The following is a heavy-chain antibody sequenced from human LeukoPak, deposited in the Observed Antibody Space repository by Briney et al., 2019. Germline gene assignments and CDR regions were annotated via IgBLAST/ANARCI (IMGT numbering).Heavy chain of an antibody. CDR1: GFTFGDYA. J-gene: IGHJ5*02. V-gene: IGHV3-49*03. CDR3: TRWGSSSWYDHWFDP. Sequence: GGSLRLSCTASGFTFGDYAMSWFRQAPGKGLEWVGFIRSKAYGGTTEYAASVKGRFTISRDDSKSIAYLQMNSLKTEDTAVYYCTRWGSSSWYDHWFDPWGQGTLVTVSS. CDR2: IRSKAYGGTT. D-gene: IGHD6-13*01.